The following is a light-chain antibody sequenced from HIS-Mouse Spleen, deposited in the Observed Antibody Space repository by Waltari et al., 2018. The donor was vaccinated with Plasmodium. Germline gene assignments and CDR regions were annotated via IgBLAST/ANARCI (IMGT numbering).Light chain of an antibody. CDR2: EGS. CDR1: SSDVGSYNL. CDR3: CSYAGSSTNWV. Sequence: QSALTQPASVSGSPGQSITISCTGTSSDVGSYNLVSWYQQHPGKATKLIVYEGSKRPSGVSNRFSVSKSGNTASLTISGLQAEDEADYYCCSYAGSSTNWVFGGGTKLTVL. J-gene: IGLJ3*02. V-gene: IGLV2-23*01.